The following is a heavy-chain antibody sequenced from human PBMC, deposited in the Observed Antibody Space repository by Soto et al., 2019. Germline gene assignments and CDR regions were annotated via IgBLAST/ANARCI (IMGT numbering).Heavy chain of an antibody. CDR1: GDNVSSNSAA. Sequence: PSQTLPLTYDISGDNVSSNSAAWNWIRKSPSRGLEWLGRTYYRSKWYNDYTVSVKSRITINPDTSKNQFSLQLNSVTPEDTAVFYCARDIVVVPAAMSGFDPWGQGTLVPVSS. J-gene: IGHJ5*02. CDR3: ARDIVVVPAAMSGFDP. CDR2: TYYRSKWYN. D-gene: IGHD2-2*01. V-gene: IGHV6-1*01.